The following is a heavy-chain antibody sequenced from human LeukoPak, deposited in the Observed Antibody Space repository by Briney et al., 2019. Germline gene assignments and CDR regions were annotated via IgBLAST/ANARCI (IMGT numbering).Heavy chain of an antibody. J-gene: IGHJ4*02. CDR3: ASEGKTGYCSGGSCYSNSPFDY. CDR2: IIPILGIA. V-gene: IGHV1-69*04. CDR1: GYTFTSYG. D-gene: IGHD2-15*01. Sequence: GASVKVSCKASGYTFTSYGISWVRQAPGQGLEWMGRIIPILGIANYAQKFQGRVTITADKSTSTAYMELSSLRSEDTAVYYCASEGKTGYCSGGSCYSNSPFDYWGQGTLVTVSS.